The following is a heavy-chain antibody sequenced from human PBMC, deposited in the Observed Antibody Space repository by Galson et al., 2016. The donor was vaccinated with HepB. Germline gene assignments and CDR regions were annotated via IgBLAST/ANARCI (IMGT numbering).Heavy chain of an antibody. CDR3: ARWIKVYYYYAMDV. J-gene: IGHJ6*02. CDR2: IIPILETT. Sequence: SVKVSCKASGGTFSRFAFSWVRQAPGQGLEWMGGIIPILETTNYAQRFRGRVTITADNSTTTAYMELSSLSAEDTAVYYCARWIKVYYYYAMDVWGQGTTVTVSS. D-gene: IGHD5-18*01. CDR1: GGTFSRFA. V-gene: IGHV1-69*10.